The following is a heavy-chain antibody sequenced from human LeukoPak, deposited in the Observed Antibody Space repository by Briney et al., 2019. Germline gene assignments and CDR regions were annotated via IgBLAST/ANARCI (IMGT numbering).Heavy chain of an antibody. D-gene: IGHD1-26*01. CDR2: IYTSGST. V-gene: IGHV4-4*07. CDR1: GGSISSCY. Sequence: SETLSLTCTVSGGSISSCYWSWIRQPAGKGLEWIGRIYTSGSTNYNPSLKSRVTMSVDTSKNQFSLKLSSVTAADTAVYYCARDGTVGATKGVFDYWGQGTLVTVSS. J-gene: IGHJ4*02. CDR3: ARDGTVGATKGVFDY.